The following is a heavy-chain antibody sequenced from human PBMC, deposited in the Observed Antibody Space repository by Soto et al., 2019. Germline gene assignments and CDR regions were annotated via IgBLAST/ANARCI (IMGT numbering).Heavy chain of an antibody. D-gene: IGHD3-10*01. J-gene: IGHJ2*01. CDR2: MNPNSGNT. CDR3: ARGASTRYYAAAWYFDL. CDR1: GYTFTSYD. Sequence: QVQLVQSGAEVKKPGASVKVSCKASGYTFTSYDINWVRQATGQGLEWMGWMNPNSGNTGYAQKFQGRVTMTRNTSISTAYMELSSLRSEDTAVYYCARGASTRYYAAAWYFDLWGRGTLVTVSS. V-gene: IGHV1-8*01.